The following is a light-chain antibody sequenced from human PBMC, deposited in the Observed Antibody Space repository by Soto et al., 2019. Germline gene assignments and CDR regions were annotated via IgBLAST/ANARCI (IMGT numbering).Light chain of an antibody. CDR3: QHYNTYPCT. Sequence: DIQMTQSPSILSASVGDRVTITCRASQSISSWLAWYQQKPGKAPNLLIHKASHLESGVPSRFSGSGSGTEFTLTISSMQPGPFANYYCQHYNTYPCTLGQGTKVDIK. V-gene: IGKV1-5*03. J-gene: IGKJ1*01. CDR1: QSISSW. CDR2: KAS.